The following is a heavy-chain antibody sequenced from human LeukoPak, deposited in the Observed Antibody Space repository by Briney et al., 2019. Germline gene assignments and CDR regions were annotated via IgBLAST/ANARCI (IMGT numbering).Heavy chain of an antibody. D-gene: IGHD3-3*01. V-gene: IGHV1-24*01. Sequence: ASVKVSCKVSGYTLTELSMHWVRQAPGKGLEWKGGFDPEDGETIYAQKFQGRVTMTEDTSTDTAYMELNSLRAEDTAVYYCAKDLVRYYDFWSPMAGSQGATWGQGTLVTVSS. CDR2: FDPEDGET. CDR1: GYTLTELS. CDR3: AKDLVRYYDFWSPMAGSQGAT. J-gene: IGHJ4*02.